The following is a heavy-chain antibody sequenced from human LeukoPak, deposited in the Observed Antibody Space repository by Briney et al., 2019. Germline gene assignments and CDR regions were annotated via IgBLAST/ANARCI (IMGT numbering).Heavy chain of an antibody. CDR3: ITDGGYCSSTSCLGGY. CDR1: GCTFSNAW. J-gene: IGHJ4*02. CDR2: IKSKTDGGTT. Sequence: GGSLRLSCAASGCTFSNAWMSWVRQATGKGLEWVGRIKSKTDGGTTDYAAPVKGRFTISRDDSKNTLYLQMNSLKTEDTAVYYCITDGGYCSSTSCLGGYWGQGTLVTVSS. V-gene: IGHV3-15*01. D-gene: IGHD2-2*01.